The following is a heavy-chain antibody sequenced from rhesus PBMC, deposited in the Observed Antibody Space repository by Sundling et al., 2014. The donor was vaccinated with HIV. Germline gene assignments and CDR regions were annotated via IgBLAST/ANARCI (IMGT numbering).Heavy chain of an antibody. Sequence: QVQLQESGPGLVKPSETLSLVCTVSGASISNYLWSWIRQPPGKGLEWIAYITYTGSSNYNPSLMSRVTISRDTSKNQFSLKLSSVTAADTAVYYCARPREYFYSYDYWGQGLRVAVSS. J-gene: IGHJ3*01. D-gene: IGHD5-12*01. CDR3: ARPREYFYSYDY. CDR2: ITYTGSS. CDR1: GASISNYL. V-gene: IGHV4-122*02.